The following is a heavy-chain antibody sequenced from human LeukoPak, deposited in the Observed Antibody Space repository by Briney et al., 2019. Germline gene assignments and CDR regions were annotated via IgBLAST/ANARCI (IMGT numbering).Heavy chain of an antibody. J-gene: IGHJ6*03. D-gene: IGHD3-16*02. V-gene: IGHV3-23*01. CDR3: AKNRGSYRYHYYYYMDV. Sequence: GGSLRLSCAASGFTFSSYAMSCVRQAPGKGLEWVSAISGSGGSTYYADSVKGRFTISRDNSKNTLYLQMNSLRAEDTAVYYCAKNRGSYRYHYYYYMDVWGKGTTVTVSS. CDR2: ISGSGGST. CDR1: GFTFSSYA.